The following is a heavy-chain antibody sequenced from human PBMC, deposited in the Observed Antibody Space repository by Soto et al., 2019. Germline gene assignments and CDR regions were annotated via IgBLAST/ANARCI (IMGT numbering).Heavy chain of an antibody. CDR1: GFTFSSYE. J-gene: IGHJ6*02. D-gene: IGHD2-2*01. CDR3: ARARIVVVPAEYYGMDV. V-gene: IGHV3-48*03. CDR2: ISSSGSTI. Sequence: GGSLRLSCAACGFTFSSYEMNWVRQAPGKGLEWVAYISSSGSTIYYADSVKGRFTISRDNAKNSLYLQMNSLRAEDTAVYYCARARIVVVPAEYYGMDVGGQGTTVTV.